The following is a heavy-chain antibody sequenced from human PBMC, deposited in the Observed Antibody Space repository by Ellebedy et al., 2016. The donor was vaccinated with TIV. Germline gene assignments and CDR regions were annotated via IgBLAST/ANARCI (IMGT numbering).Heavy chain of an antibody. CDR2: INSDGSST. CDR3: ARSAPYYDILTGYRGGDAFDI. V-gene: IGHV3-74*01. J-gene: IGHJ3*02. CDR1: GLIFSSYW. D-gene: IGHD3-9*01. Sequence: GGSLRLSCAASGLIFSSYWMHWVRQAPGKGLVWVSRINSDGSSTTYADSVKGRFAISRDNAKNTVYLQMNSLRAEDTAVYYCARSAPYYDILTGYRGGDAFDIWGQGTMVTVSS.